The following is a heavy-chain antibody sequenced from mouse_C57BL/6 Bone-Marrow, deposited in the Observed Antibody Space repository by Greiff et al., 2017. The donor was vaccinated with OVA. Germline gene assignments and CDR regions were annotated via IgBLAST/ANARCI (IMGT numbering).Heavy chain of an antibody. D-gene: IGHD2-3*01. CDR3: ARPGDGYYVNFDV. Sequence: EVQLVESGGGLVQPGGSLKLSCAASGFTFSDYYMYWVRQTPEKRLEWVAYISNGGGSTYYPDTVKGRFTISRDNAKNTLYLKMSRLKSEDTAMYYCARPGDGYYVNFDVWGTGTTVTVSS. CDR2: ISNGGGST. V-gene: IGHV5-12*01. CDR1: GFTFSDYY. J-gene: IGHJ1*03.